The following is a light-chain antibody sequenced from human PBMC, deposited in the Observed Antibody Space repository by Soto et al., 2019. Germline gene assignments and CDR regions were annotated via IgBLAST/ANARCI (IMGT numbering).Light chain of an antibody. J-gene: IGKJ1*01. CDR3: QQYNSSLWT. CDR2: KAS. V-gene: IGKV1-5*03. CDR1: QSISSW. Sequence: DIQMTQSPSTLSASVGDRVTITCRASQSISSWLAWYQQKPGKAPKLLIYKASSLESGVPSRFSGSGSGTEFTLTISSRQPDDFATYYCQQYNSSLWTFGQGTKVELK.